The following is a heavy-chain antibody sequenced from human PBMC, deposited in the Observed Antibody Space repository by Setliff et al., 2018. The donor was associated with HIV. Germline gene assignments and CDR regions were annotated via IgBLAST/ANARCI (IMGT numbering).Heavy chain of an antibody. CDR2: VSSRSSYI. D-gene: IGHD3-22*01. Sequence: GGSLRLSCAASGFTFSSYSMNWVRQAPGKGLEWVSSVSSRSSYIYYADSVKGRFSISRDNAKKLVYLQMNSLRAEDTAIYYCARDRASSGYYARFDHWGQGTLVTVSS. V-gene: IGHV3-21*01. J-gene: IGHJ4*02. CDR3: ARDRASSGYYARFDH. CDR1: GFTFSSYS.